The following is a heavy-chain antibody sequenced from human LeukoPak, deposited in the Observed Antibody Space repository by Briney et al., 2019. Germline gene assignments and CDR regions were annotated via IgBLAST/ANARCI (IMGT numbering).Heavy chain of an antibody. CDR2: IIPIFGTA. Sequence: GASVKVSCKASGGTFSSYAISWVRQAPGQGHEWMGGIIPIFGTANYAQKFQGRVTITTDESTSTAYMELSSLRSEDTAVYYCARESSERASGYFDYWGQGTLVTVSS. V-gene: IGHV1-69*05. CDR3: ARESSERASGYFDY. J-gene: IGHJ4*02. D-gene: IGHD3-10*01. CDR1: GGTFSSYA.